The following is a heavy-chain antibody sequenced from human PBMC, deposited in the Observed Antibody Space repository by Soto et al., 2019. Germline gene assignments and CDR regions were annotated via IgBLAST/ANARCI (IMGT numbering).Heavy chain of an antibody. CDR1: GGTFWTYA. D-gene: IGHD2-15*01. V-gene: IGHV1-69*01. CDR3: ARAEGVEVAETTVYHYYGMEV. CDR2: IIPISGTA. J-gene: IGHJ6*02. Sequence: QVQLVQSGAEVKKPGSSVKVSCKASGGTFWTYAVSWVRQAPGQGLEWMGGIIPISGTATYAQKFQGRLTIFADESTTKGYMELRSLRSEDTAVYYCARAEGVEVAETTVYHYYGMEVWGQGTTVTVSS.